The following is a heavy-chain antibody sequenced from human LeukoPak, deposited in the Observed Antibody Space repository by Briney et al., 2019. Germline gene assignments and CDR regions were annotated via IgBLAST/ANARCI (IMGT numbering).Heavy chain of an antibody. Sequence: ASVKVSCKASGYTFTSYDINWVRQATGQGLEWMGWMNPNSGNTGYAQKFQGRVTITRNTSISTAYMELSSLSSEDTAVYYCARVQRSYYANWFDPWGQGTLVTVSS. J-gene: IGHJ5*02. CDR3: ARVQRSYYANWFDP. CDR2: MNPNSGNT. V-gene: IGHV1-8*03. CDR1: GYTFTSYD. D-gene: IGHD1-26*01.